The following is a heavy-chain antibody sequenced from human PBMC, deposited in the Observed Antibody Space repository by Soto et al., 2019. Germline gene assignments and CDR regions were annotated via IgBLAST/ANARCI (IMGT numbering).Heavy chain of an antibody. CDR2: ISWNSGDI. CDR3: AKDASYASGWGFDS. D-gene: IGHD6-19*01. CDR1: GFSFDDYA. J-gene: IGHJ4*02. V-gene: IGHV3-9*01. Sequence: EVQLLESGGGLVQPGSSLRLSCAASGFSFDDYAMHWVRQAPGKGLQWVSGISWNSGDIGYADSVRGRFTISRDSGTNSLYLQTDSLKLEDTALYYCAKDASYASGWGFDSWGQGTLVTVST.